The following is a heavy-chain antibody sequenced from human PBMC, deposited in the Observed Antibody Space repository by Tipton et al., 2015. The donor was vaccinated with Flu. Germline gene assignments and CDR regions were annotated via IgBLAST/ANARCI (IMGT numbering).Heavy chain of an antibody. CDR3: ARVEGVFHYYYYMDV. CDR2: IYYSGST. V-gene: IGHV4-59*01. J-gene: IGHJ6*03. CDR1: GGSISSYY. Sequence: TLSLTCTVSGGSISSYYWSWIRQPPGKGLEWIGYIYYSGSTNYNPSLKSRVTISVDTSRNQFSRKLSSVTAADTAVYYCARVEGVFHYYYYMDVWGKETTVTVSS. D-gene: IGHD2-21*01.